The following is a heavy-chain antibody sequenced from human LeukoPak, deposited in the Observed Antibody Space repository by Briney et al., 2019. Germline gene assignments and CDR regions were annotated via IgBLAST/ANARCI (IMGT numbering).Heavy chain of an antibody. CDR3: TTGSRLRYSDY. J-gene: IGHJ4*02. Sequence: GGSLRLSCAASAFTFSDAWMTWVRQAPGKGLEWVGRIKSKTDGGTTDYAAPVKGRFTISRDDSKNTLYLQMNSLKTEDTAVYYCTTGSRLRYSDYWGQGTLVTVPS. CDR2: IKSKTDGGTT. D-gene: IGHD3-9*01. V-gene: IGHV3-15*01. CDR1: AFTFSDAW.